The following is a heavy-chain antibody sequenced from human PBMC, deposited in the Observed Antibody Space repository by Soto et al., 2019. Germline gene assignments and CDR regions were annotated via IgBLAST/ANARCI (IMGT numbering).Heavy chain of an antibody. Sequence: SETLSLTCAVYGGSFSAYYWSWIRQPPGKGLEWIGEINHSGGTSYNPSLKSRVTISVDTSKSQFSLKLTSVTAADRAVYYCARGSVDTVDSSGFYEYWGPGTPVTVYS. CDR1: GGSFSAYY. CDR2: INHSGGT. CDR3: ARGSVDTVDSSGFYEY. J-gene: IGHJ4*02. V-gene: IGHV4-34*01. D-gene: IGHD3-22*01.